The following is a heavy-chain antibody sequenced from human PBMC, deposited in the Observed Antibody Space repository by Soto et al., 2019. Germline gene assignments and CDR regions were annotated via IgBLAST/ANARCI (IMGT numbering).Heavy chain of an antibody. CDR3: AHSHDYGVYGPFDY. J-gene: IGHJ4*02. CDR1: GLSVSDSGVG. V-gene: IGHV2-5*02. CDR2: IYWDDDK. D-gene: IGHD4-17*01. Sequence: QITLKESGPPLMKPTETLTLTCTVSGLSVSDSGVGVGWIRQPPGKALEWLAIIYWDDDKRYSPSLKSRLTITKDTSKNQVVLTLTNMDPVDTATYFCAHSHDYGVYGPFDYWGQGTLVIVSS.